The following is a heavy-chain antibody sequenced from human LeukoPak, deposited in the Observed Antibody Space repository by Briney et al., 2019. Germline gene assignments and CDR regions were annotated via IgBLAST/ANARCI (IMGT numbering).Heavy chain of an antibody. D-gene: IGHD3-10*01. V-gene: IGHV4-59*13. CDR3: ARIDPLGYFDQ. J-gene: IGHJ4*02. Sequence: SETLSLTCTVSGASSSRFYWSWVRQSPGKGLEWIGNIFFSGHSNYNPSLTGRVTISPDTSKSQFSLKMTSVTAADTALYYCARIDPLGYFDQWGQGTLVTVSS. CDR1: GASSSRFY. CDR2: IFFSGHS.